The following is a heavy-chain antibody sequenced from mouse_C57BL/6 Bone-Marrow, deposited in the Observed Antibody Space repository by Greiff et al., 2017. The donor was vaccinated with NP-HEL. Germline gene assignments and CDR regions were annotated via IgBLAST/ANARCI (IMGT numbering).Heavy chain of an antibody. V-gene: IGHV5-4*01. D-gene: IGHD1-1*01. Sequence: EVQGVESGGGLVKPGGSLKLSCAASGFTFSSYAMSWVRQTPEKRLEWVATISDGGSYTYYPDNVKGRFTISRDNAKNNLYLQMRHLKSEDTAMYYCAREAPYGSSPYWYFDVWGTGTTVTVSS. J-gene: IGHJ1*03. CDR1: GFTFSSYA. CDR2: ISDGGSYT. CDR3: AREAPYGSSPYWYFDV.